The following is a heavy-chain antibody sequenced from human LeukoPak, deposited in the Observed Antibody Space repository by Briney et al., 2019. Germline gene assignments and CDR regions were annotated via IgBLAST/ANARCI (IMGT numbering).Heavy chain of an antibody. Sequence: ASVKVSCKASGYTFTGYYMHWVRQAPGQELEWMGWINPNSGGTNYAQKFQGWVTMTRDTSISTAYMELSRLRSDDTAVYYCARSSGSPYNWFDPWGQGTLVTVSS. V-gene: IGHV1-2*04. CDR2: INPNSGGT. CDR1: GYTFTGYY. CDR3: ARSSGSPYNWFDP. J-gene: IGHJ5*02. D-gene: IGHD3-10*01.